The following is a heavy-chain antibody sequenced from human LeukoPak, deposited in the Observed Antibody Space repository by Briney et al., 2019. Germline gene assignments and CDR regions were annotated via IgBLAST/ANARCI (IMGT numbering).Heavy chain of an antibody. CDR2: FDPEDGET. CDR3: ATLGPYSSSRWFDP. D-gene: IGHD6-6*01. J-gene: IGHJ5*02. V-gene: IGHV1-24*01. Sequence: ASVTVSCKVSGYTLTELSMHWVRQAPGNGLEWMGGFDPEDGETIYAQKFQGRVTMTEDTSTDTAYMELSSLRSEDTAVYYCATLGPYSSSRWFDPWGQGTLVTVSS. CDR1: GYTLTELS.